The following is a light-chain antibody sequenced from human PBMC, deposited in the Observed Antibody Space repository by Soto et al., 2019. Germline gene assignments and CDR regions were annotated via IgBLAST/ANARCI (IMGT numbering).Light chain of an antibody. CDR3: QQYGSSPWT. CDR2: GAS. V-gene: IGKV3-20*01. Sequence: EIVLTQSPGTLSLSPGERATLSCRASQSVSSSYLAWYQQKPGQAPRLLIYGASSRATGIPDRFSGSGSGTDITLTISRLEPEDFAVYYCQQYGSSPWTFGQGTKLDIK. CDR1: QSVSSSY. J-gene: IGKJ2*01.